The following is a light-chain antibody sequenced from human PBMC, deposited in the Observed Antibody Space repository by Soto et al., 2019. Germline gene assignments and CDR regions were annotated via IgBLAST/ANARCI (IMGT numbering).Light chain of an antibody. CDR1: SSDVGTFNY. CDR2: EVT. J-gene: IGLJ3*02. V-gene: IGLV2-14*01. Sequence: QSALTQPASVSGSPGQSITISCTGTSSDVGTFNYVSWYQQHPGKCPQVIIYEVTNRPSGVSNRFSGSKSGNTASLTISDLQAEDEADYFCGSYTGGITYWVFGGGTKLTVL. CDR3: GSYTGGITYWV.